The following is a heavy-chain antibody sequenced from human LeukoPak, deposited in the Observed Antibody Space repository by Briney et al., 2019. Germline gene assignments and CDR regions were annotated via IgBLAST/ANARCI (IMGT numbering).Heavy chain of an antibody. CDR2: TYYRSKWYN. CDR3: ARAATRRPGYYYGNWFDP. Sequence: SQTLSLTCAISGDSVSTNSATWTWLRQSPSRGLEWLGRTYYRSKWYNDYAVSVKSRITINPDTSKNQFSLQLNSVTPEDTAVYYCARAATRRPGYYYGNWFDPWGQGTLVTVSS. V-gene: IGHV6-1*01. J-gene: IGHJ5*02. CDR1: GDSVSTNSAT. D-gene: IGHD3-22*01.